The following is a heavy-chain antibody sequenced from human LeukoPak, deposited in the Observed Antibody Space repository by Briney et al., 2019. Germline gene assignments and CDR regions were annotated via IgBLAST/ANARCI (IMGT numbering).Heavy chain of an antibody. CDR3: TRAVVVTASDS. Sequence: GGSLRLSCAASGFTFSSFWMHWVRQAPGKGLVWVSRINSDGSITTCADSVKGRFTISRDNAKNTVYLQLSSLRAEDTAVYYCTRAVVVTASDSWGQGTLVTVSS. CDR2: INSDGSIT. V-gene: IGHV3-74*01. D-gene: IGHD2-21*02. CDR1: GFTFSSFW. J-gene: IGHJ4*02.